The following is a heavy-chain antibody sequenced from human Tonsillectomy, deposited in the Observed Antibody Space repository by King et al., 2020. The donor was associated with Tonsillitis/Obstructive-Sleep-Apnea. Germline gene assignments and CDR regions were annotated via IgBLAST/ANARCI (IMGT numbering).Heavy chain of an antibody. Sequence: VQLQESGPGLVKPSETLSLTCTVSGGSVSSASYYWSWIRQPPGKGLEWIGYIYYSGSTNYNPSLKSRVTISVDTSKNQFSLKLSSVTAADTAVYYCARGYYDLWSGYGYWGQGTLVTVSS. CDR2: IYYSGST. V-gene: IGHV4-61*01. J-gene: IGHJ4*02. CDR3: ARGYYDLWSGYGY. CDR1: GGSVSSASYY. D-gene: IGHD3-3*01.